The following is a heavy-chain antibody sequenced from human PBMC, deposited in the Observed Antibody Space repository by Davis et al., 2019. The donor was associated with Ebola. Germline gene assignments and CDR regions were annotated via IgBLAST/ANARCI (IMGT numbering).Heavy chain of an antibody. J-gene: IGHJ3*02. CDR2: ISPTGGST. Sequence: GESLKISCAASGFTFSSYAMSWVRQAPGKGLEWVSAISPTGGSTYYADSVKGRFTISRDNSKNTLYLQMNSLRAEDTAVYYCAKGGGRYYYDSSGSLAFDIWGQGTMVTVSS. V-gene: IGHV3-23*01. D-gene: IGHD3-22*01. CDR3: AKGGGRYYYDSSGSLAFDI. CDR1: GFTFSSYA.